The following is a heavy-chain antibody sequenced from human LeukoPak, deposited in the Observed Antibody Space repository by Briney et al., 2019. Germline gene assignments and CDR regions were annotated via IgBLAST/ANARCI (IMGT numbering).Heavy chain of an antibody. CDR1: GGSISSSSYS. V-gene: IGHV4-39*01. J-gene: IGHJ4*02. CDR3: ARGDDYGSGSYSALDY. D-gene: IGHD3-10*01. Sequence: SETLSLTCTVSGGSISSSSYSWGWIRQPPGEGLEWIGRIYYSGSTYYNPSLKSRVTTSVDTSKNQFSLKLSSVTAADTAVYYCARGDDYGSGSYSALDYWGQGTLVTVSS. CDR2: IYYSGST.